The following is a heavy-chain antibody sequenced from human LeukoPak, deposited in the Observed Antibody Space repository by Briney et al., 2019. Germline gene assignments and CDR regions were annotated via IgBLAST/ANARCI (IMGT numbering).Heavy chain of an antibody. D-gene: IGHD3-10*01. CDR2: ISAYNGNT. CDR1: GYTFTTYH. CDR3: ARNFGSGSYYTHFDY. V-gene: IGHV1-18*04. J-gene: IGHJ4*02. Sequence: EASVKISCKASGYTFTTYHMHWVRQAPGQGLEWMGWISAYNGNTNYAQKLQGRVTMTTDTSTSTAYMELRSLRSDDTAVYYCARNFGSGSYYTHFDYWGQGTLVTVSS.